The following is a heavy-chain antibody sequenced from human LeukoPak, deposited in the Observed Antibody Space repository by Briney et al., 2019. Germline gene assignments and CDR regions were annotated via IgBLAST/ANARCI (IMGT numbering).Heavy chain of an antibody. CDR1: GGSFSGYY. D-gene: IGHD3-10*01. CDR2: INHSGST. J-gene: IGHJ4*02. V-gene: IGHV4-34*01. Sequence: PSETLSLTCAVYGGSFSGYYWSWIRQPPGKGLEWIGEINHSGSTNYNPSLKSRVTISVDTSKNQFSLKLSSVTAADTAVYYCARDQVRSLQPGSYDSWGQGILVTVSS. CDR3: ARDQVRSLQPGSYDS.